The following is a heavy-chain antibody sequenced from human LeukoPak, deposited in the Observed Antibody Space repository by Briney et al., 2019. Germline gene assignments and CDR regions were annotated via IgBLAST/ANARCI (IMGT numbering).Heavy chain of an antibody. J-gene: IGHJ4*02. V-gene: IGHV3-30*18. CDR1: GFTFSNYG. CDR2: VSYDGSNK. D-gene: IGHD1-26*01. CDR3: AKENVLYSGSYGSPDY. Sequence: GGSLRLSCAASGFTFSNYGMHWVRQAPGKGLEWVAVVSYDGSNKHYADSVKGRFTTSRDNAKNTLHLQMNSLRAEDTAVYYCAKENVLYSGSYGSPDYWGQGTLVTVSS.